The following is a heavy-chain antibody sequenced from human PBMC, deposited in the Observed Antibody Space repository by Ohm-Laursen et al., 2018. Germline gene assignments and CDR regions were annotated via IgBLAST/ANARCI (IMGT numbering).Heavy chain of an antibody. CDR2: ISSSGSTI. J-gene: IGHJ4*02. Sequence: SLRLPCAASGFTFSDYYMSWIRQAPGKGLEWVSYISSSGSTIYYADSVKGRFTISRDNAKNSLYLQMNSLRAEDTAVYYCARELAVADSFDYWGQGTLVTVSS. V-gene: IGHV3-11*01. CDR1: GFTFSDYY. D-gene: IGHD6-19*01. CDR3: ARELAVADSFDY.